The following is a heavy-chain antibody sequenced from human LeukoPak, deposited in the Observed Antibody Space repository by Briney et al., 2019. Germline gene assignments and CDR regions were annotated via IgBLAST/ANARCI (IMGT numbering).Heavy chain of an antibody. CDR3: AKYRRSSGPIDY. CDR1: GFTFDDYA. D-gene: IGHD3-10*01. CDR2: ITWNSGSI. Sequence: QPGGSLRLSCAASGFTFDDYAIHWVRQAPGKGLEWVSGITWNSGSIGYVDSVKGRFTISRDNAKNSLYLQMNSLRAEDTAVYYCAKYRRSSGPIDYWGQGTLVIVSS. J-gene: IGHJ4*02. V-gene: IGHV3-9*01.